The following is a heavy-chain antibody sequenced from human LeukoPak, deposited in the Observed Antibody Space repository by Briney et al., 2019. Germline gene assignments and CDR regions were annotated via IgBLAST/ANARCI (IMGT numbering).Heavy chain of an antibody. CDR2: IHSGDSNA. CDR1: GYSLTNYW. D-gene: IGHD3-3*01. V-gene: IGHV5-51*01. CDR3: ARRGVWSGYYEQYYFYYGMDV. Sequence: GESLKISCKDSGYSLTNYWIGWVRQMPGKGLEWMGIIHSGDSNAKYSPSFQGRVTISADKSINTAYLQWSALKASDTAMYYCARRGVWSGYYEQYYFYYGMDVWGQGTTVTVSS. J-gene: IGHJ6*02.